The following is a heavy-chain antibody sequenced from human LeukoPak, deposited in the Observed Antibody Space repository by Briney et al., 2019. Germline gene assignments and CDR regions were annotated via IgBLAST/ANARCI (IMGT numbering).Heavy chain of an antibody. J-gene: IGHJ3*02. CDR3: ARDGPRDAFDI. Sequence: KPSETLSLTCTVSGGSISSGGYYWSWIRQHPGKGLERIGYIYYSGSTYYNPSLKSRVTISVDTSKNQFFLKLSSVTAADTAVYYCARDGPRDAFDIWGQGTMVTVSS. V-gene: IGHV4-31*03. CDR1: GGSISSGGYY. CDR2: IYYSGST.